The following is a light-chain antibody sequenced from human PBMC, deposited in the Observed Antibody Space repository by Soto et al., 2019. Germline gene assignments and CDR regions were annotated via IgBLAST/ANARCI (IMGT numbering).Light chain of an antibody. CDR3: QQYGSSPLT. J-gene: IGKJ5*01. V-gene: IGKV3-20*01. CDR2: GAS. CDR1: QSVSSN. Sequence: EIVMTQSPATLSVSPGERATLSCRASQSVSSNLAWYQQKPGQAPRLLIYGASTRATGIPDRFSGSGSGTDFTLTISRLEPEDFAVYYCQQYGSSPLTFGQGTRLEI.